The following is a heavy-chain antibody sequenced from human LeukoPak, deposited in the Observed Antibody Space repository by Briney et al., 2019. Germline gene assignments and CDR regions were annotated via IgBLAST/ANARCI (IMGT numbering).Heavy chain of an antibody. V-gene: IGHV3-48*03. J-gene: IGHJ4*02. CDR2: ISAGGLTT. CDR3: AIEQLGASPFVY. Sequence: GGSLRLSCAVSGFTLRTYEMNWVRQAPGKGLEWISCISAGGLTTYYADSVKGRFTISRDNSKNTLYLQMNSLRAEDTAVYYCAIEQLGASPFVYWGQGSLVTVSS. CDR1: GFTLRTYE. D-gene: IGHD6-6*01.